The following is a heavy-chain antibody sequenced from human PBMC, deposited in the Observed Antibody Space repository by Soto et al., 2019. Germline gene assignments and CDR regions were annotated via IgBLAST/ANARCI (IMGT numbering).Heavy chain of an antibody. CDR3: ARETSRGEYDY. CDR1: GYTFTSYG. CDR2: INVYNGNT. V-gene: IGHV1-18*01. J-gene: IGHJ4*02. Sequence: QVQLVQSGAEVKKPGASVKVSCKASGYTFTSYGISWVRQAPGQGLEWMGWINVYNGNTNYAQKPQGRVTMTPDTSTSTAYLNLRSLRSDDTAVYFCARETSRGEYDYWGQGTLVTVSS. D-gene: IGHD3-10*01.